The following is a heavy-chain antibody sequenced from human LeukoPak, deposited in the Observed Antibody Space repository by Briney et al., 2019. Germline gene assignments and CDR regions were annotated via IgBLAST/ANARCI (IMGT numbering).Heavy chain of an antibody. Sequence: GGSLRLSCTASGFTFGDYAMSWVRQAPGKGLEWVGFIRSKRYGGTTEYAASVKGRFTISRDDSKSIAYLQMNSLTTEDTAVYYCARDWYCSSSICYTDRNWFDPWGQGTLVTVSS. V-gene: IGHV3-49*04. CDR2: IRSKRYGGTT. J-gene: IGHJ5*02. CDR1: GFTFGDYA. CDR3: ARDWYCSSSICYTDRNWFDP. D-gene: IGHD2-2*02.